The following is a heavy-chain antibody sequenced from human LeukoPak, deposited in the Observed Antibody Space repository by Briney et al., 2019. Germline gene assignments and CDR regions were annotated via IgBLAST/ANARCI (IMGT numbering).Heavy chain of an antibody. J-gene: IGHJ1*01. Sequence: SETLSLTCTVSGGSISSSSYYWGWIRQPPGKGLEWIGSIYYSGSTYYNPSLNSRVTISVDTSKNQFSLRLSSVTAADTAVYYCARWFPGQQLVSGWGQGTLVXVSS. CDR2: IYYSGST. D-gene: IGHD6-13*01. CDR1: GGSISSSSYY. V-gene: IGHV4-39*07. CDR3: ARWFPGQQLVSG.